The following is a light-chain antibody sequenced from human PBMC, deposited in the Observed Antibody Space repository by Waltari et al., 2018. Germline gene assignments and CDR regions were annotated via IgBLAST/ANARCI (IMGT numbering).Light chain of an antibody. CDR3: SSYTSSSTPV. V-gene: IGLV2-14*01. J-gene: IGLJ3*02. CDR2: DVR. Sequence: QSALTQPASVSGSPGQSITISCTGPSSDVGGYNYVFWYQPHPGKAPKLMIYDVRKRPSGVSNRFSGSKSGNTASLTISGLQAEDEADYYCSSYTSSSTPVFGGGTKLTVL. CDR1: SSDVGGYNY.